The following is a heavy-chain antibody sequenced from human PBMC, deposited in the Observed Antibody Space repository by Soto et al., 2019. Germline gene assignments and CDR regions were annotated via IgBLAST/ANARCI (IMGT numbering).Heavy chain of an antibody. CDR2: IYHSGST. CDR3: ARGGVVILFDY. D-gene: IGHD3-3*01. Sequence: SETLSLTCAVSGYSISSGYYWGWIRQPPGKGLEWIGSIYHSGSTYYNPSLKSRVTISVDTSKNQFSLKLSSVTAADTAVYYCARGGVVILFDYWGQGTLVTVSS. CDR1: GYSISSGYY. J-gene: IGHJ4*02. V-gene: IGHV4-38-2*01.